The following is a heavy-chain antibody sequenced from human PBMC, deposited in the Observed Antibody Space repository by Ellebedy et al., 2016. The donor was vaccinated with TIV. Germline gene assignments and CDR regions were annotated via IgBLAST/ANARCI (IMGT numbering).Heavy chain of an antibody. V-gene: IGHV3-7*01. CDR3: ARGRPHGMDV. J-gene: IGHJ6*02. CDR2: MNQDGSEK. CDR1: GFTFSSDW. Sequence: GESLKISCGASGFTFSSDWMSWVRQAPGKGLEWVANMNQDGSEKYYVDSVKGRFTISRDNAKNTLYLQMNSLRGEDTAVYYCARGRPHGMDVWGQGTTVTVSS.